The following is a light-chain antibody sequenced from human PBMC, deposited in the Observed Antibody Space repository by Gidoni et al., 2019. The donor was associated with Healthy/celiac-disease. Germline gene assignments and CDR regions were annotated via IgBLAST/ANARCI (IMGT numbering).Light chain of an antibody. Sequence: SSDLTQPPSASASPGQTASITCSGDKLGDKYACWYRQKPGQSPVLVIYQDSKRPSGIPERFSGSNSGNTATLTISGTQAMDEADYYCQAWDSSTLYVFGTGTKVTVL. CDR1: KLGDKY. J-gene: IGLJ1*01. CDR2: QDS. V-gene: IGLV3-1*01. CDR3: QAWDSSTLYV.